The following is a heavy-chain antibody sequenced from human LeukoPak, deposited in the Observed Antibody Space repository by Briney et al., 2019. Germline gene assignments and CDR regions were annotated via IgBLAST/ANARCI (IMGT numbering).Heavy chain of an antibody. CDR1: GFTFSSYA. CDR3: ARAPVTAPQAEGY. D-gene: IGHD2-21*02. CDR2: ISYDGSNK. V-gene: IGHV3-30-3*01. Sequence: GGSLRLSCAASGFTFSSYAMHWVRQAPGKGLEWVAVISYDGSNKYYADSVKGRFTISRDNAKNSLYLQMNSLRAEDTAVYYCARAPVTAPQAEGYWGQGTLVTVSS. J-gene: IGHJ4*02.